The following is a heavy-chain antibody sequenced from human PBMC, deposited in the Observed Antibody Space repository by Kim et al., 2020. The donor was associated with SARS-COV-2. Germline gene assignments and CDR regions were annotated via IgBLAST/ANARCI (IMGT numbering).Heavy chain of an antibody. CDR2: INTDTGNP. V-gene: IGHV7-4-1*02. CDR3: TRVIWGTYRYTDY. CDR1: GYTFTMNS. D-gene: IGHD3-16*02. Sequence: ASVNVSCKASGYTFTMNSISLVRQAPGQGLEWMGWINTDTGNPTYAQAFTRRFVFSVDTSVTTAYLQISSLEPEDTALYYCTRVIWGTYRYTDYWVQGTL. J-gene: IGHJ4*02.